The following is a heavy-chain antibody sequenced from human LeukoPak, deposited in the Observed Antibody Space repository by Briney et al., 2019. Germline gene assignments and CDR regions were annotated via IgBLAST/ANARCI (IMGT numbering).Heavy chain of an antibody. Sequence: GGSLRLSCAASGFTFSSYAMHWVRQAPGKGLEWVAVISYDGSNKYYADSVKGRFTISRDNSKNTLYLQMNSLRAEDTAVYYCASLYSSSPNYDYWGQGTLVTVSS. CDR2: ISYDGSNK. CDR3: ASLYSSSPNYDY. D-gene: IGHD6-6*01. V-gene: IGHV3-30-3*01. J-gene: IGHJ4*02. CDR1: GFTFSSYA.